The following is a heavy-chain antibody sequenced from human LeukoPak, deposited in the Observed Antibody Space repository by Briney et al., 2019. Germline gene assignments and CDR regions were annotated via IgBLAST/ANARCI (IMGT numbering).Heavy chain of an antibody. CDR1: GGPISSYY. J-gene: IGHJ4*02. Sequence: SETLSLTCTVSGGPISSYYWSWIRQPPGKGLEWIGYIYYSGSTNYNPSLKSRVTISVDTSKNQFSLKLSSVTAADTAVYHCARGTKYQLPYYFDYWGQGTLVTVSS. CDR3: ARGTKYQLPYYFDY. D-gene: IGHD2-2*01. CDR2: IYYSGST. V-gene: IGHV4-59*01.